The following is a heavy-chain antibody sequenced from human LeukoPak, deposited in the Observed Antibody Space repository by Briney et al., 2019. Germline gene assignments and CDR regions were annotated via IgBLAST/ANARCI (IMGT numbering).Heavy chain of an antibody. CDR3: ARDLEIRRRGAFDI. CDR2: IYYSGST. Sequence: PSETLSLTCTVSGGSISSGSYYWGWIRQPPGKGLEWIGSIYYSGSTYYNPSLKSRVTISVDTSKNQFSLKLSSVTAADTAVYYCARDLEIRRRGAFDIWGQGTMVTVSS. CDR1: GGSISSGSYY. D-gene: IGHD5-24*01. V-gene: IGHV4-39*07. J-gene: IGHJ3*02.